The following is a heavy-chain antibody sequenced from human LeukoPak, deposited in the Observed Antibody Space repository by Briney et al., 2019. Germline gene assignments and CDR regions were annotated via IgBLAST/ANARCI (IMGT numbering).Heavy chain of an antibody. D-gene: IGHD3-10*01. J-gene: IGHJ5*02. CDR2: IYYSGST. CDR3: ARGGYYGSGNDFRFDP. CDR1: GGSISSSSYY. Sequence: PSETLSLTCTVSGGSISSSSYYWGWIRQPPGKGLEWIGSIYYSGSTYYNPSLQSRVTISVDRSKNQFSLKLSSVTAADTAVYYCARGGYYGSGNDFRFDPWGQGTLVTVSP. V-gene: IGHV4-39*07.